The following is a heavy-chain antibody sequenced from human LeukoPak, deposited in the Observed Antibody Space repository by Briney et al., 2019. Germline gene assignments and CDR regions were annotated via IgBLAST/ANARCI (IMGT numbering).Heavy chain of an antibody. CDR2: ISGSAGSS. J-gene: IGHJ4*02. D-gene: IGHD2-15*01. CDR1: GFTFSSYA. V-gene: IGHV3-23*01. Sequence: GGSLRLSCAASGFTFSSYATNWVRQAPGKGLEWVSAISGSAGSSYYADSVKGRFTISRDNSKNTLYLQMNSLRAEDTAVYYCAKASTYYCSGGTCYENWGQGTLVTVSS. CDR3: AKASTYYCSGGTCYEN.